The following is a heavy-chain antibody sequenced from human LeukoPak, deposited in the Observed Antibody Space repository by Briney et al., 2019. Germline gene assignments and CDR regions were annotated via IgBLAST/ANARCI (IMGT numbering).Heavy chain of an antibody. V-gene: IGHV3-48*01. J-gene: IGHJ4*02. Sequence: GGSLRLSCAASGFTFSSYNMNWVRQAPGKGLEWISYISSSGKTMYYADSVKGRFTISRNNARNSLYLQMNSLRAGDTAIYYCARLDSHGWFWGQGTLVTVSS. CDR2: ISSSGKTM. CDR3: ARLDSHGWF. D-gene: IGHD5-18*01. CDR1: GFTFSSYN.